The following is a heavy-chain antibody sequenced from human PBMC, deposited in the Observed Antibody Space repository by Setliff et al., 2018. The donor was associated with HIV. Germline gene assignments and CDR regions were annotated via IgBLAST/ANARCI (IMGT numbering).Heavy chain of an antibody. V-gene: IGHV4-39*07. CDR1: GGSVSSPGYY. CDR2: VYNSGIT. Sequence: PSETLSLTCTVSGGSVSSPGYYWGWIRQPPGKGLEWIGSVYNSGITFKNPSLKSRVTISVDRSGNQFSLKLSSATAADTAVYYCARRLQFLEFLHGVGGLDVWGQGTTVTVSS. D-gene: IGHD3-3*01. CDR3: ARRLQFLEFLHGVGGLDV. J-gene: IGHJ6*02.